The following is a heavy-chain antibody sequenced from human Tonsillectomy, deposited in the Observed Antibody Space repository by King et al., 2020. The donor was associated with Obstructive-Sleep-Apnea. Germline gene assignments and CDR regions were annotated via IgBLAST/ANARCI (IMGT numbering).Heavy chain of an antibody. CDR2: IYYSGST. J-gene: IGHJ5*02. Sequence: QLQESGPGLVKPSETLSLTCTVSGGSISSSSYYWGWIRQPPGKGLEWIGSIYYSGSTYYNPSLKSRVTISVDTSKNQFSLKLSSVTAADTAVYYCATRKVVVTKDWFDPWGQGTLVTVSS. CDR1: GGSISSSSYY. V-gene: IGHV4-39*07. D-gene: IGHD3-22*01. CDR3: ATRKVVVTKDWFDP.